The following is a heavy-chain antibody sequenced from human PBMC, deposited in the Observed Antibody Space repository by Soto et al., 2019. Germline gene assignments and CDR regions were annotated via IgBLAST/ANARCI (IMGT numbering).Heavy chain of an antibody. CDR3: ARGKRGSGWTLGNYYYGLDV. J-gene: IGHJ6*02. CDR1: DGSISRGSYY. V-gene: IGHV4-34*01. CDR2: INHTGST. D-gene: IGHD6-19*01. Sequence: SETLSLTCGFSDGSISRGSYYLSWKWILQRPGKGLEWIGEINHTGSTKYNPSPRSRLTISLDTSKNQFSLTLSSVTAADTGVYYCARGKRGSGWTLGNYYYGLDVWGQGTTVTVSS.